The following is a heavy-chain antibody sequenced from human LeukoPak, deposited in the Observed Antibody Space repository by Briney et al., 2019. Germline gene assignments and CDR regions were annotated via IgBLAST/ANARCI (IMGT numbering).Heavy chain of an antibody. CDR2: ISAYNGNT. CDR1: GYTFTSYG. Sequence: GASVKVSCKASGYTFTSYGISWVRQAPGQGLEWMGWISAYNGNTNYAQKLQGRVTMTTDTSTSTAYMELRSLRSDDTAVYYCARVRSLGYYDSSGYRPAVDPWGQGTLVTVSS. J-gene: IGHJ5*02. V-gene: IGHV1-18*01. CDR3: ARVRSLGYYDSSGYRPAVDP. D-gene: IGHD3-22*01.